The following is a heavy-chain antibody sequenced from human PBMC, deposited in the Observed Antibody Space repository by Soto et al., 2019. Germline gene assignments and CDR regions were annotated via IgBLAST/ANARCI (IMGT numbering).Heavy chain of an antibody. Sequence: EVQLLESGGGLIQPGGSLRLSCAASGFNFPAYAMNWVRQAPGKGLQWVAGLVGSGGDINYADSVRGRVTVSRDNSRNTLFLQMNSLRDEDTAVYFCAKDLLANNGVWEPFDMWGRGTKVTVSS. CDR1: GFNFPAYA. V-gene: IGHV3-23*01. CDR2: LVGSGGDI. D-gene: IGHD1-26*01. J-gene: IGHJ3*02. CDR3: AKDLLANNGVWEPFDM.